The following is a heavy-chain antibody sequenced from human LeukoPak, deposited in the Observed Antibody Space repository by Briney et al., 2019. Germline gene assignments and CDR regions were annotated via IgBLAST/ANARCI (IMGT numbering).Heavy chain of an antibody. Sequence: PGGSLRLSCAASRFTLSSYWMSWVRQAPGKGLEWVANIKQDGSEKYYVDSVKGRFTISRDNAKNSLYLQMNSLRAEDTAVYYCARASGYDEPRDDYWGQGTLVTVSS. CDR1: RFTLSSYW. CDR2: IKQDGSEK. CDR3: ARASGYDEPRDDY. V-gene: IGHV3-7*05. D-gene: IGHD5-12*01. J-gene: IGHJ4*02.